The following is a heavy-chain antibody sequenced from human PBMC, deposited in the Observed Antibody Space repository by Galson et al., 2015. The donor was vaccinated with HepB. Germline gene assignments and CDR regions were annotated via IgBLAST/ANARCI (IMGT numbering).Heavy chain of an antibody. CDR2: IIPIYGSS. CDR1: GVIFSSYA. CDR3: AFAPAILQSFDWLFPHLDF. Sequence: SVKVSCKASGVIFSSYAITWVRQAPGQGLEWMGGIIPIYGSSNYAQTFQGRVTFTADESTTTAYMELTSLRSEDTAIYYCAFAPAILQSFDWLFPHLDFWAQGTLVTVSS. D-gene: IGHD3-9*01. V-gene: IGHV1-69*13. J-gene: IGHJ4*02.